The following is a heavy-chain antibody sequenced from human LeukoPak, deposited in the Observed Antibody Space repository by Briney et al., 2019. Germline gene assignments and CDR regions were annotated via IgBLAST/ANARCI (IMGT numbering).Heavy chain of an antibody. J-gene: IGHJ4*02. Sequence: PSETLSLTCTVSGGSISSSSYYWGWIRQPPGTGLEWIGSIYYSGSTYYNPSLKSRVTISVDSSKNQFSLKLSSVTAADTAVYYCARQTLDYYGSGSPVYYFDYWGQGTLVTVSS. CDR2: IYYSGST. D-gene: IGHD3-10*01. V-gene: IGHV4-39*01. CDR1: GGSISSSSYY. CDR3: ARQTLDYYGSGSPVYYFDY.